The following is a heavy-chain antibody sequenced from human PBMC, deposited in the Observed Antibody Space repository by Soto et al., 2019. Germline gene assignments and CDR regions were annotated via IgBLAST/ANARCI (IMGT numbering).Heavy chain of an antibody. CDR2: IFHSGST. D-gene: IGHD1-26*01. CDR3: ARDQNGSTHFDY. V-gene: IGHV4-59*01. J-gene: IGHJ4*02. CDR1: GASISSYY. Sequence: QVQLQESGPGLVKPSETLSLTCTVSGASISSYYWSWIRQPPGKGLEWVGFIFHSGSTNCNPSLKSRVSFSVDTSKNQFSLKLTSVTAADTAVYYCARDQNGSTHFDYWGQGILITVSS.